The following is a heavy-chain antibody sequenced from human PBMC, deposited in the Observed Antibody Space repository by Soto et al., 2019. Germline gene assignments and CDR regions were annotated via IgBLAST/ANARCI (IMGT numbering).Heavy chain of an antibody. V-gene: IGHV3-30*18. J-gene: IGHJ3*01. Sequence: QVQLVESGGGVVQPGRSLRLSCAASGFTFYTYGMHWVRKAPGKGPEWVALMSFDGTKEYYADSVKGRFTISRDNSGNTLYLQMNSLRAEDTAVYYCAKFRYYDSSCYYPYDAFDVWGHGTMVTVSS. D-gene: IGHD3-22*01. CDR2: MSFDGTKE. CDR1: GFTFYTYG. CDR3: AKFRYYDSSCYYPYDAFDV.